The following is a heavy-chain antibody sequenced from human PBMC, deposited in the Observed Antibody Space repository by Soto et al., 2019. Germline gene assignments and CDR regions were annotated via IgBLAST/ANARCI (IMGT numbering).Heavy chain of an antibody. CDR1: GGSFSGYY. CDR3: ARGAGSQLVRGNWFDP. CDR2: INHSGST. Sequence: LSLTCAVYGGSFSGYYWSWIRQPPGKGLEWIGEINHSGSTNDNPSLKSRVTISVDTSKNQFSLKLSSVTAADTAVYYCARGAGSQLVRGNWFDPWGQGTLVTVSS. J-gene: IGHJ5*02. D-gene: IGHD6-6*01. V-gene: IGHV4-34*01.